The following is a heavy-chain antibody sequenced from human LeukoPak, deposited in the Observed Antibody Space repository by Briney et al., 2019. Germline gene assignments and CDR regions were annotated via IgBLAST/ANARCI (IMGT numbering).Heavy chain of an antibody. Sequence: GASVKLSCKASGYTFTGYYMHWVRQAPGQGLEWMGRINPNSGGTNYAQKFQDRVTMTRDTSISTAYMELSRPRPDDTAVYYCARETYGSGSYWGQGTLVTVSS. CDR2: INPNSGGT. D-gene: IGHD3-10*01. J-gene: IGHJ4*02. CDR1: GYTFTGYY. CDR3: ARETYGSGSY. V-gene: IGHV1-2*06.